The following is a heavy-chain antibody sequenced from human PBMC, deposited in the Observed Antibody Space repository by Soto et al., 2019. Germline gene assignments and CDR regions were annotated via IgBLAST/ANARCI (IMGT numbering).Heavy chain of an antibody. V-gene: IGHV1-69*01. CDR1: GDAFTNYI. D-gene: IGHD1-26*01. Sequence: QVQLVQSGAEVKKPGSSVKVSCKASGDAFTNYIFDWVRQAPGQGLEWMGGIIPMFGTPKYAQTFQDRVTISADVSTGTAYLELTSRIFDDTAVYYCARGRDQPPVGLYFDSWGEGTRVTVSS. J-gene: IGHJ4*02. CDR3: ARGRDQPPVGLYFDS. CDR2: IIPMFGTP.